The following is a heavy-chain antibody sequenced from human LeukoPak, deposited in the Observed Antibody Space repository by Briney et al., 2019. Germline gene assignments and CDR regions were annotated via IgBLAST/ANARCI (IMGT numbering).Heavy chain of an antibody. D-gene: IGHD6-13*01. CDR2: ISISGSTI. J-gene: IGHJ4*02. V-gene: IGHV3-48*03. CDR1: GFTFSSYE. CDR3: ARDRGVYSRTLED. Sequence: GGSLRLSCAASGFTFSSYEMNWVRQAPGKGLEWVSYISISGSTIYYADSVKGRFTISRDNTKNSLYLQMNSLRGEDTAVYYCARDRGVYSRTLEDWGQGTLVTVSS.